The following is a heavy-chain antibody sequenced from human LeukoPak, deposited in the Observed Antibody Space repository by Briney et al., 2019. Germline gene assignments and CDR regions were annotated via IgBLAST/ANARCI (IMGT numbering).Heavy chain of an antibody. J-gene: IGHJ6*03. D-gene: IGHD3-10*01. CDR1: GYTFTSYY. Sequence: GASVKVSYKASGYTFTSYYMHWVRQAPGQGLEWMGWINPNSGGTNYAQKFQGRVTMTRDTSISTAYMELSRLRSDDTAVYYCASGPYYYGSGSYPKSYYYYYYYMDVWGKGTTVTVSS. CDR3: ASGPYYYGSGSYPKSYYYYYYYMDV. V-gene: IGHV1-2*02. CDR2: INPNSGGT.